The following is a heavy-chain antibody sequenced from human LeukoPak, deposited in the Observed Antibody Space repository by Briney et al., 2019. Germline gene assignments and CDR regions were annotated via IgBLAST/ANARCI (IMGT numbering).Heavy chain of an antibody. CDR1: GGSFSSYY. D-gene: IGHD2-15*01. Sequence: SETLSLTCGVHGGSFSSYYWTWIRQSPGKGLEWIGEIYQSGGTNYNPSLKSRVTISVDTSKNQFSLKLSSVTAADTAVYYCARGGVVAAIGGRYYYGMDVWGQGTTVTVSS. CDR2: IYQSGGT. J-gene: IGHJ6*02. CDR3: ARGGVVAAIGGRYYYGMDV. V-gene: IGHV4-34*01.